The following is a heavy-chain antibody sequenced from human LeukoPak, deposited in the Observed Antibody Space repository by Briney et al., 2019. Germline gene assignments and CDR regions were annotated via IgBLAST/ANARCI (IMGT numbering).Heavy chain of an antibody. D-gene: IGHD3-16*01. V-gene: IGHV4-61*02. CDR2: IYTRGST. CDR1: GGSISSGSYY. J-gene: IGHJ6*03. Sequence: SETLSLTCTVSGGSISSGSYYWSWIRQPAGKGLEWIGRIYTRGSTNYNPSLKSRVTISVDTSKNQFSLKLSSVTAADTAVYYCARDLGEPDYYYYMDVWGKGTTVTISS. CDR3: ARDLGEPDYYYYMDV.